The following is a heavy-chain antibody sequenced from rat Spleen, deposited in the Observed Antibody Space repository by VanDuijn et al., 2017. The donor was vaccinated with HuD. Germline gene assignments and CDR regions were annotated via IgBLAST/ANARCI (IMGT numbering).Heavy chain of an antibody. D-gene: IGHD1-7*01. CDR3: TRHGGIRNWFAY. CDR1: GFTFSSYV. J-gene: IGHJ3*01. V-gene: IGHV5S13*01. CDR2: ISYDGSST. Sequence: EVQLVESGGGVVQPGRSLKLSCAASGFTFSSYVMAWVRQDPTQGLEWVASISYDGSSTYYRDSVKGRFTISRDNAENTQYLQMDSLRSDDTATYYCTRHGGIRNWFAYWGQGTLVTVSS.